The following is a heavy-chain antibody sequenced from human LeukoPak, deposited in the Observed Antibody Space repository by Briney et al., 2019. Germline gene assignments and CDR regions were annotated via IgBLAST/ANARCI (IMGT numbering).Heavy chain of an antibody. Sequence: GGSLRLSCAASGFTFSSYWMSWVRQAPGKGLEWVANIKQDRSEKYYVDSVKGRFTISRDNAKNSLYLQMNSLRAEDTAVYYCARDRGYYDFWSGPVYYMDVWGKGTTVTVSS. CDR3: ARDRGYYDFWSGPVYYMDV. D-gene: IGHD3-3*01. V-gene: IGHV3-7*01. CDR1: GFTFSSYW. CDR2: IKQDRSEK. J-gene: IGHJ6*03.